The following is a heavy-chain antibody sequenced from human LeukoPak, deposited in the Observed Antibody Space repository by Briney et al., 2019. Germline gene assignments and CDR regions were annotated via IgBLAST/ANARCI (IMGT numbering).Heavy chain of an antibody. D-gene: IGHD2-2*01. CDR3: AREVISDGIVILPVARDGDAFDF. CDR2: INPNSGGT. J-gene: IGHJ3*01. CDR1: GYIFTDYY. V-gene: IGHV1-2*02. Sequence: GASVKVSCKASGYIFTDYYIHWVRQAPGQGLELMGWINPNSGGTKYEQKFQDRVTMTRDTSISTAYMELARLTSDDTAVYYCAREVISDGIVILPVARDGDAFDFWGQGTMVTVSS.